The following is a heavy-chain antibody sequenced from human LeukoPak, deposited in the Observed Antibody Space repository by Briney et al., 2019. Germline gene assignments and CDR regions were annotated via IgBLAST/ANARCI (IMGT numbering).Heavy chain of an antibody. D-gene: IGHD2-2*01. V-gene: IGHV1-3*01. CDR2: INAGNGNT. Sequence: ASVKVSCKASGYTFTSYAMHWVRQAPGQRLEWMGWINAGNGNTKYSQKFRGRVTMTGDTSISTAYMELSSLISEDTAVYYCARGIRNQLLSEYWGQGSLGTVSS. CDR3: ARGIRNQLLSEY. CDR1: GYTFTSYA. J-gene: IGHJ4*02.